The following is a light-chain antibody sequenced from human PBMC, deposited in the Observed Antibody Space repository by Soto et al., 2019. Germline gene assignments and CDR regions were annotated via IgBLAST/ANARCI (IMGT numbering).Light chain of an antibody. CDR1: QSVLYSSNNKNY. J-gene: IGKJ1*01. CDR2: WAS. CDR3: QQYYSTLGA. V-gene: IGKV4-1*01. Sequence: DIVMTQSPDSLTASLGERATINCKSSQSVLYSSNNKNYLAWYQQKPGQPPKLLIYWASTRESGVPDRFSGSGSGTDFTLTISSLQAEDVAVYYCQQYYSTLGAFGQGTKVEIK.